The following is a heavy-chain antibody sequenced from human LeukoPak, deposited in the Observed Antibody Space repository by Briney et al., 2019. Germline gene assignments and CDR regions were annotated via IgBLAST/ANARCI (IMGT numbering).Heavy chain of an antibody. Sequence: GGSLRLSCAASGFTVSSNYMSWVRQAPGKGLEWVANIKQDGSEKYYVDSVKGRFTISRDNAKNSLYLQMNSLRAEDTAVYYCARYSSGWYPPYYFDYWGQGTLVTVSS. J-gene: IGHJ4*02. CDR3: ARYSSGWYPPYYFDY. CDR1: GFTVSSNY. D-gene: IGHD6-19*01. CDR2: IKQDGSEK. V-gene: IGHV3-7*04.